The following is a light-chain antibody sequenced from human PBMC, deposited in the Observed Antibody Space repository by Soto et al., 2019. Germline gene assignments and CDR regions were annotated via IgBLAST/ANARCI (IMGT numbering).Light chain of an antibody. J-gene: IGKJ4*01. V-gene: IGKV3-15*01. Sequence: EIVMTQSPATLSVSPGERATLSCRASQSVSSNLAWYQQKPGQAPRLLIYGASTRATGIPARFSGSGSGTEFTLTISSLQSEDFAVYYCQQYNNWPFFGGGTKGDIK. CDR3: QQYNNWPF. CDR1: QSVSSN. CDR2: GAS.